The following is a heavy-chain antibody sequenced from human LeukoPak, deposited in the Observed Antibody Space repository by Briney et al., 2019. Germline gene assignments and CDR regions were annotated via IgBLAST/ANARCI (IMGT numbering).Heavy chain of an antibody. CDR1: GGTFSSYA. CDR2: IIPIFGTA. J-gene: IGHJ5*02. Sequence: SVKVSCKASGGTFSSYAISWVRQAPGQGLEWMGGIIPIFGTANYAQKFQGRVTITADESTSTVYMELSSLRSEDTAVYYCASGRQTTGWFDPWGQGTLVTVSS. D-gene: IGHD1-7*01. CDR3: ASGRQTTGWFDP. V-gene: IGHV1-69*13.